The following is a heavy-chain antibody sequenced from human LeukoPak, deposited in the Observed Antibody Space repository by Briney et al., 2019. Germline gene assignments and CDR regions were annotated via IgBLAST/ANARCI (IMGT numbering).Heavy chain of an antibody. CDR1: GFTFSSYS. J-gene: IGHJ4*02. V-gene: IGHV3-21*01. CDR2: ISTSSSYI. Sequence: PGGSLRLSCAASGFTFSSYSMNWVRQAPGKGLEWVSSISTSSSYIYYADSVKGRSTISRDNAKNSLYLQMNSLRAEDTAAYYCARETGQWYYDSSGYSNFDYWGQGTLVTVSS. D-gene: IGHD3-22*01. CDR3: ARETGQWYYDSSGYSNFDY.